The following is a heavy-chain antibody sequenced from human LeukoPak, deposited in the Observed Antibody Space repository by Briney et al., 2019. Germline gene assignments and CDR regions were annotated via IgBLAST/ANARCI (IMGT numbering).Heavy chain of an antibody. J-gene: IGHJ4*02. Sequence: GGSLRLSCAASGFTFSGYGMHWVRQAPGKGLEWVAVISYDGSNKYYADSVKGRITNSRDNSKNTLYLQMNSLRAEDTAVYYCAKDREAGSGHAPFDYWGQGTLVTVSS. CDR3: AKDREAGSGHAPFDY. D-gene: IGHD3-10*01. V-gene: IGHV3-30*18. CDR1: GFTFSGYG. CDR2: ISYDGSNK.